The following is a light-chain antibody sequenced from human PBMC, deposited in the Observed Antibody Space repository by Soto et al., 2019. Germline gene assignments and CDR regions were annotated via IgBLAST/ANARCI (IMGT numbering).Light chain of an antibody. Sequence: GDRVTITCRASQSISSWLAWYQQRPGKAPKLLIYDASSLESGVPSRFSGSGSGTEFTLTISSLQPDDFATYYCQQYNSYPWTFGQGTKVDIK. CDR3: QQYNSYPWT. V-gene: IGKV1-5*01. J-gene: IGKJ1*01. CDR1: QSISSW. CDR2: DAS.